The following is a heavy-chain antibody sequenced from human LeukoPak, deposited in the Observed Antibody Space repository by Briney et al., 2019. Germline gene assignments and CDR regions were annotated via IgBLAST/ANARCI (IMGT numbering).Heavy chain of an antibody. V-gene: IGHV4-59*01. CDR3: ARDRYDSSGYYLDY. CDR1: GGSISSYY. J-gene: IGHJ4*02. D-gene: IGHD3-22*01. CDR2: IYYSGST. Sequence: PSETLSLTCTVSGGSISSYYWSWIRQPPGKGLEWIGYIYYSGSTNYNPSLKSRVTISVDTSKNQFSLKLSSVTAADTAVYYCARDRYDSSGYYLDYWGQGTLVTVSS.